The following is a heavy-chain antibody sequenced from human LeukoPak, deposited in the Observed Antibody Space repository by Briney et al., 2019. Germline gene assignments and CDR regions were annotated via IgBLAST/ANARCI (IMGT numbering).Heavy chain of an antibody. CDR1: GFTFSSYS. CDR2: ISSSSSTI. J-gene: IGHJ3*02. D-gene: IGHD3-16*01. V-gene: IGHV3-48*01. CDR3: ARGDGPWASAFDI. Sequence: PGGSLRLSCAASGFTFSSYSMNWVRQAPGKGLEWVSYISSSSSTIYCADSVKGRFTISRDNAKNSLYLQMNSLRAEDTAVYYCARGDGPWASAFDIWGQGTMVTVSS.